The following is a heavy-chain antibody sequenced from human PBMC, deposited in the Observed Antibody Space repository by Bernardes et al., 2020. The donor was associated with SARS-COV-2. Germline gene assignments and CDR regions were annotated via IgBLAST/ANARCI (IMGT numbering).Heavy chain of an antibody. CDR3: AKAEGGCSGGSCYSYFDY. CDR2: ISGSGGST. D-gene: IGHD2-15*01. J-gene: IGHJ4*02. CDR1: GFTFSSYA. Sequence: GGSLRLSCAASGFTFSSYAMSWVRQAPGKGLEWVSAISGSGGSTYYADSVKGRFTISRDNSKNTLYLQMNSLRAEDTAVYYCAKAEGGCSGGSCYSYFDYWGQGTLVTVSS. V-gene: IGHV3-23*01.